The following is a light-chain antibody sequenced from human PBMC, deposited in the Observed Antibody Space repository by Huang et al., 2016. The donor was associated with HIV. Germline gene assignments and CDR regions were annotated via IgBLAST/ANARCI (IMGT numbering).Light chain of an antibody. V-gene: IGKV1-12*01. CDR2: AAS. CDR1: QDINRW. Sequence: DIQMTQSPSSVSASVGDRISFTCRASQDINRWLAWYQQKPGKAPKLLIYAASTRQGGVPSRFSGRVSGTGLTLTINNLQPEDFATYFCQQAVSFPLTFGGGTKVEIK. J-gene: IGKJ4*01. CDR3: QQAVSFPLT.